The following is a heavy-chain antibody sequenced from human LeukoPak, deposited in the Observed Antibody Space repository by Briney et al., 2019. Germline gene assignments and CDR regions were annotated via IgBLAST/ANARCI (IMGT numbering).Heavy chain of an antibody. CDR1: GXTFSNYG. V-gene: IGHV3-30*18. CDR2: MSYHGSNE. Sequence: GGSLRLSCAASGXTFSNYGMHWVRQAPGKGLEWVAVMSYHGSNEYYADSVKGRFTISRGSSKNTVYLQMNGLRAEDTAVYYCAKVRGYGDYVDAFDLWGQGTMVTVSS. CDR3: AKVRGYGDYVDAFDL. J-gene: IGHJ3*01. D-gene: IGHD4-17*01.